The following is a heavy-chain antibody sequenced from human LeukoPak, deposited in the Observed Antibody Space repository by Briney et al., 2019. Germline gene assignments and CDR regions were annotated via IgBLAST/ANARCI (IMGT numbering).Heavy chain of an antibody. CDR3: ARLKTGYYTFDAFDI. CDR1: GFSFNNYA. D-gene: IGHD3/OR15-3a*01. Sequence: GGSLRLSCVASGFSFNNYAMSWVRQAPGKGLEWVSVIYSGGSTYYADSVKGRFTISRDNSKNTLYLQMNSLRAEDTAVYYCARLKTGYYTFDAFDIWGQGTMVTVSS. V-gene: IGHV3-66*04. CDR2: IYSGGST. J-gene: IGHJ3*02.